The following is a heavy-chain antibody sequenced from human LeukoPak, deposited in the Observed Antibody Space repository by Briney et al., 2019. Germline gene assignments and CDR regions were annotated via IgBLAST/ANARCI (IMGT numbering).Heavy chain of an antibody. CDR1: GYTLTELS. D-gene: IGHD5-24*01. CDR3: ATDDLLGDRDGYNDDAFDI. V-gene: IGHV1-24*01. Sequence: ASVKVSCKVSGYTLTELSMHWVRQAPGKGLEWMGGFDPEDGETIYAQKFQGRVTMTEDTSTDTAYMELSSLRSEDTAVYYCATDDLLGDRDGYNDDAFDIWGQGTTVTVSS. J-gene: IGHJ3*02. CDR2: FDPEDGET.